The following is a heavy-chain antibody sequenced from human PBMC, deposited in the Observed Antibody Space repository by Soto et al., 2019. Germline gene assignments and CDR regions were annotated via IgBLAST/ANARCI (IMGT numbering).Heavy chain of an antibody. CDR1: GGSISSYY. J-gene: IGHJ4*02. D-gene: IGHD1-26*01. Sequence: SETLSLTCTVSGGSISSYYWSWIRQPPGKGLEWIGYIYYSGSTNYNPSLKSRVTISVDTSKNQFSLKLSSVTAAAPAVYYCAREVGANRFDYWGQGTLVTVSS. V-gene: IGHV4-59*01. CDR2: IYYSGST. CDR3: AREVGANRFDY.